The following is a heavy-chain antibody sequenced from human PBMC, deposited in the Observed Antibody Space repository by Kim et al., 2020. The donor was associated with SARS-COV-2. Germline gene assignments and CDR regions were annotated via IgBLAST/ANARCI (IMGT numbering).Heavy chain of an antibody. CDR1: GGSFSGYY. CDR3: ARENGYYPAEGSLQH. CDR2: INHSGST. V-gene: IGHV4-34*01. Sequence: SETLSLTCAVYGGSFSGYYWSWIRQPPGKGLEWIGEINHSGSTNYNPSLKSRVTISVDTSKNQFSLKLSSVTAADTAVYYCARENGYYPAEGSLQHWGQGTLVTVSS. J-gene: IGHJ1*01. D-gene: IGHD3-22*01.